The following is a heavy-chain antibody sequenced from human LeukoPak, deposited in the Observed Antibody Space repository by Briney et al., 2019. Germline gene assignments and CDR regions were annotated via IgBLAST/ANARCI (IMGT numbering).Heavy chain of an antibody. V-gene: IGHV3-23*01. CDR2: ISGSGDNT. CDR1: GFTFSSYA. D-gene: IGHD3-22*01. J-gene: IGHJ4*02. CDR3: AKGSYYDSSGSFYFDY. Sequence: GVSLRLSCAASGFTFSSYAMSWVRQAPGKGLEWVSGISGSGDNTYYADSVKGRFSISRDNSKNTLYVQVNSLGTEDTAAYYCAKGSYYDSSGSFYFDYWGQGTLVTVSS.